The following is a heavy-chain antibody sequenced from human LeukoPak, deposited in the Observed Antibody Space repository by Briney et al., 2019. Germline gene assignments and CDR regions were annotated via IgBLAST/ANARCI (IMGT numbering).Heavy chain of an antibody. CDR3: ARDRTTVTPYFDY. CDR2: IYYSGST. CDR1: GFTFSNAW. J-gene: IGHJ4*02. Sequence: PGGSLRLSCAASGFTFSNAWMSWVRQAPGKGLEWIGSIYYSGSTYYNPSLKSRVTISVDTSKNQFSLKLSSVTAADTAVYYCARDRTTVTPYFDYWGQGTLVTVSS. V-gene: IGHV4-4*02. D-gene: IGHD4-17*01.